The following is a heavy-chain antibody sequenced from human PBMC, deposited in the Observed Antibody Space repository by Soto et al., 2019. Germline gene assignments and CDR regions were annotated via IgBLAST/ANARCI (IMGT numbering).Heavy chain of an antibody. CDR1: GYSFTSYW. V-gene: IGHV5-51*01. CDR2: IYPGDSDT. D-gene: IGHD6-19*01. J-gene: IGHJ5*02. CDR3: ARRGIRSGWYNVDVGWFDP. Sequence: GESLKISCKGSGYSFTSYWIGWVRQMPGKGLEWMGIIYPGDSDTRYSPSFQGQVTISADKSISTAYLQWSSLKASDTAMYYCARRGIRSGWYNVDVGWFDPWGQGTLVTVSS.